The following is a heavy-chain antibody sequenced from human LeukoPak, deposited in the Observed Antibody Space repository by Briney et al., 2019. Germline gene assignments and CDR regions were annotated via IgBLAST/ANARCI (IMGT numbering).Heavy chain of an antibody. CDR1: GASLNNYY. Sequence: SETLSLTCTVSGASLNNYYWNWVRQPPGKELEWIGNVDYSGNTRNNPSLKSRVTISLDISKNHFSLRLSSVTAADTAVYYCAMQVGIYGDYNNWFDPWGQGARVTVSS. D-gene: IGHD4-17*01. V-gene: IGHV4-59*08. CDR2: VDYSGNT. CDR3: AMQVGIYGDYNNWFDP. J-gene: IGHJ5*02.